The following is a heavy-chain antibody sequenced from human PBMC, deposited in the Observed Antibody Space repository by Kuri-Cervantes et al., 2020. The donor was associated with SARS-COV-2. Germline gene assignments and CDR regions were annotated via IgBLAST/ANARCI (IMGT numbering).Heavy chain of an antibody. V-gene: IGHV4-61*10. D-gene: IGHD3-3*01. CDR1: GSSISSGSYY. CDR3: ARGHWSGYSNAAEMGAFDI. J-gene: IGHJ3*02. Sequence: SETLSLTCTVSGSSISSGSYYWSWIRQPAGKGLEWIGEINHSGSTNYNPSLKSRVTISVDTSKNQFSLKLSSVTAADTAVYYCARGHWSGYSNAAEMGAFDIWGQGTMVTVSS. CDR2: INHSGST.